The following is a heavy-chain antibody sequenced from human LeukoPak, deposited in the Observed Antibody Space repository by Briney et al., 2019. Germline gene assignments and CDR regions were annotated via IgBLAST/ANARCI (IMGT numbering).Heavy chain of an antibody. D-gene: IGHD3-22*01. Sequence: SETLSLTCTVSGGSISSGGYYWSWIRQHPGKGLEWIGYIYYSGSTYYNPSLKSRVTISVDTSKNQFSLKLSSVTAADTAVYHCARVSAGDYYDSSGYHFDYWGQGTLVTVSS. CDR2: IYYSGST. J-gene: IGHJ4*02. CDR1: GGSISSGGYY. CDR3: ARVSAGDYYDSSGYHFDY. V-gene: IGHV4-31*03.